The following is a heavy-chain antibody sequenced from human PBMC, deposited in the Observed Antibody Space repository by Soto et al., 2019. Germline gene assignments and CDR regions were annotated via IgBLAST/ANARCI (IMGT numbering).Heavy chain of an antibody. D-gene: IGHD2-15*01. J-gene: IGHJ4*02. CDR2: IQVSGDT. V-gene: IGHV4-30-4*01. CDR3: LRDTSWSRPY. Sequence: QVQLQESGPGLVRPSQTLSLTCTVSGVSISSGGHYWSWVRQTPGKGLEWVGYIQVSGDTFYNPSLEGLVSMAVDTSKNQFSLDLTSVTAADTAVYYCLRDTSWSRPYWGQGTLVTVSS. CDR1: GVSISSGGHY.